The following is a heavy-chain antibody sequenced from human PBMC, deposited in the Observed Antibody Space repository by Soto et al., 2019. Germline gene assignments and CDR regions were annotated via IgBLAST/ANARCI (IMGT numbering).Heavy chain of an antibody. D-gene: IGHD6-13*01. CDR1: GFTFSSYW. V-gene: IGHV3-74*01. J-gene: IGHJ5*02. CDR2: INSDGSST. Sequence: EVQLVESGGGLVQPGGSLRLSCAASGFTFSSYWMHWVRQAPGKGLVWVSRINSDGSSTSYADSVKGRFTISRDNAKNPLYLQMNSLRAEDTAVYYCARRSIAAAGFDPWGQGTLVTVSS. CDR3: ARRSIAAAGFDP.